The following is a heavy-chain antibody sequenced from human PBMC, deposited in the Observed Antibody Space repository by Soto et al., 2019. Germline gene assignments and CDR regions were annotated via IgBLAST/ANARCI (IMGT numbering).Heavy chain of an antibody. CDR3: ARTTAAIHLNY. V-gene: IGHV4-39*01. J-gene: IGHJ4*02. CDR1: GGSISSSSLY. D-gene: IGHD2-21*02. Sequence: SETLSLTCTVSGGSISSSSLYWGWIRQPPGKGLEWIADISHSGSTDYNPSLKSRVTISVDTSRNQFSLKLNSVTAADTAVYYCARTTAAIHLNYWSQGTLVTVSS. CDR2: ISHSGST.